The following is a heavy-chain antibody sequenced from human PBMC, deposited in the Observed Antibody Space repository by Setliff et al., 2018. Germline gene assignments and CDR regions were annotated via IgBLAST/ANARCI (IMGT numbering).Heavy chain of an antibody. CDR2: INPSGGLT. Sequence: ASVKVSCKASGYTLTNYYMHWVRQAPGQGLEWMGIINPSGGLTRYAQKFQGKVTMTRDTSASTAYVELSSLRSEDTAVYYCAREVLPLVREEAFYIWGQGTMVTVSS. CDR1: GYTLTNYY. V-gene: IGHV1-46*01. D-gene: IGHD2-2*01. CDR3: AREVLPLVREEAFYI. J-gene: IGHJ3*02.